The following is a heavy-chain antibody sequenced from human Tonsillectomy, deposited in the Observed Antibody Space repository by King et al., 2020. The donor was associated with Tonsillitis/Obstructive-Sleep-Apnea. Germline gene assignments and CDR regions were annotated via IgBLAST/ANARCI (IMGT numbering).Heavy chain of an antibody. J-gene: IGHJ4*02. D-gene: IGHD5-12*01. CDR3: AKDGSGYENDY. Sequence: QLVQSGGGLVQPGGSLRLSCAASGFTFSSYAMSWGRQAPGKGLEWVSAISDGGGCTYYADSVKGRFIISRDNSKNTLYPQMNSLRAEDTAVYYCAKDGSGYENDYWGQGTLVTVSS. CDR2: ISDGGGCT. V-gene: IGHV3-23*04. CDR1: GFTFSSYA.